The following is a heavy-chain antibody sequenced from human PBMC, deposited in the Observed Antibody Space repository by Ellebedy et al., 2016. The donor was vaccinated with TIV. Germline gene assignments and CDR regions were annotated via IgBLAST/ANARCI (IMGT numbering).Heavy chain of an antibody. J-gene: IGHJ4*02. V-gene: IGHV3-11*01. CDR3: ARASGYVE. CDR1: GGSFSGYY. CDR2: ISSSGSTI. D-gene: IGHD5-12*01. Sequence: LSLXXAVYGGSFSGYYWSWIRQAPGKGLEWVSYISSSGSTIYYADSVKGRFTISRDNAKNSLYLQMNSLRAEDTAVYYCARASGYVEWGQGTLVTVSS.